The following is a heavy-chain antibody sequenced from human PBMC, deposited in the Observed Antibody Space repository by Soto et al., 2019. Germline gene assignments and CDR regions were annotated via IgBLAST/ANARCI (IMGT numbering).Heavy chain of an antibody. CDR3: ARDLRFRGFYGMDV. J-gene: IGHJ6*02. V-gene: IGHV4-31*03. D-gene: IGHD3-10*01. CDR1: GGSISSGGYY. CDR2: IYYSGSI. Sequence: QVQLQESGPGLVKPSQTLSLTCTVSGGSISSGGYYWSWIRQHPGKGLEWIGYIYYSGSIYYNPSLQSRVTISVDTSKNQFALKLSSVPAAHTAVYYCARDLRFRGFYGMDVWGQGTTVTVSS.